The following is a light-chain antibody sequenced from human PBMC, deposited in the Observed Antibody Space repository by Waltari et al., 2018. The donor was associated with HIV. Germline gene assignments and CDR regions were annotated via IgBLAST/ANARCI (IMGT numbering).Light chain of an antibody. J-gene: IGLJ2*01. CDR2: DVI. Sequence: QSALTQPPSASGSPGQSVTLSCTGTSSDAGGYTSFSWPQQHPGKAPNPMIYDVIKRPSGVPDRFSGSKSGNTASLTVSGLQPEDEADYYWSSHAGSKVVFGGGTRLTVL. V-gene: IGLV2-8*01. CDR1: SSDAGGYTS. CDR3: SSHAGSKVV.